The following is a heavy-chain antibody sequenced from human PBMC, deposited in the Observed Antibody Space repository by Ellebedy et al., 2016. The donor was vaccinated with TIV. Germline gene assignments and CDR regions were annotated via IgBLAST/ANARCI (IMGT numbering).Heavy chain of an antibody. CDR3: AKPSDPNPGYSASWATYFDY. CDR2: ISSDGSKK. V-gene: IGHV3-30*18. D-gene: IGHD6-13*01. J-gene: IGHJ4*02. CDR1: GFSFRRFR. Sequence: GGSLRLXCTASGFSFRRFRMHWVRQAPGKGLEWVGFISSDGSKKHYADSVEGRFTISRDNSQNTLFVQMNSLRAEDTAVYYCAKPSDPNPGYSASWATYFDYWGQGTLVTVSS.